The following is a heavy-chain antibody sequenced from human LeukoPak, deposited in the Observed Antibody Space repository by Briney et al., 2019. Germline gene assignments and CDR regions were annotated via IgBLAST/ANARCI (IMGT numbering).Heavy chain of an antibody. D-gene: IGHD4-17*01. CDR2: MNPNSGNT. CDR3: ARDSHYGDYSWGRSYYYYMDV. CDR1: GYTFTSYD. V-gene: IGHV1-8*03. J-gene: IGHJ6*03. Sequence: ASVKVSCKASGYTFTSYDINWVRQATGQGLGWMGWMNPNSGNTGYAQKFQGRVTITRNTSISTAYMELSSLRSEDTAVYYCARDSHYGDYSWGRSYYYYMDVWGKGTTVTISS.